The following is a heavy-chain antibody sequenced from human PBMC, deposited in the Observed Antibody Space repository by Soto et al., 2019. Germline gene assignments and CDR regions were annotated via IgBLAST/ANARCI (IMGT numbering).Heavy chain of an antibody. CDR3: ARDQCSSTSCFYYYYYGMDV. J-gene: IGHJ6*02. Sequence: LRLSCAASGFTFSSYEMDLVSQAPVKGLEWVSYISSSGSTIYYADSVKGRFTISRDNAKNSLYLQMNSLRAEDTAVYYCARDQCSSTSCFYYYYYGMDVWGQGTTVTVSS. V-gene: IGHV3-48*03. CDR2: ISSSGSTI. CDR1: GFTFSSYE. D-gene: IGHD2-2*01.